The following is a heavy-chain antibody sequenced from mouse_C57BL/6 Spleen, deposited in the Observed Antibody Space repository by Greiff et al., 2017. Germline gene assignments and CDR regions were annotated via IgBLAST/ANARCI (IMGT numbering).Heavy chain of an antibody. D-gene: IGHD3-3*01. Sequence: QVQLKQPGAELVMPGASVKLSCKASGYTFTSYWMHWVKQRPGQGLEWIGEIDPSDSYTNYNQKFKGKSTLTVDKSSSTAYMQLSSLTSEDSAVYYWARCGTWAYWGQGTLVTVSA. CDR1: GYTFTSYW. CDR3: ARCGTWAY. CDR2: IDPSDSYT. J-gene: IGHJ3*01. V-gene: IGHV1-69*01.